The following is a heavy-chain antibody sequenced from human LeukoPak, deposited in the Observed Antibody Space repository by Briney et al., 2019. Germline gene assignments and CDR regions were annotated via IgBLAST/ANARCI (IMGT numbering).Heavy chain of an antibody. D-gene: IGHD1-1*01. CDR2: MSYDGSNK. CDR3: ARVREDNWNDPWFGP. Sequence: GGSLRLSCAASGFTFNSYAMHWVRQAPGKGLEWVAVMSYDGSNKHYADSVKGRFTISRDNSKNAPYLQMNSLRAEDTAVYYCARVREDNWNDPWFGPWGQGTLVTVSS. CDR1: GFTFNSYA. V-gene: IGHV3-30*04. J-gene: IGHJ5*02.